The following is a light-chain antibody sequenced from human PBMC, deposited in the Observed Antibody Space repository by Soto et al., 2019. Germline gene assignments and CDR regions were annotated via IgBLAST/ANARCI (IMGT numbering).Light chain of an antibody. CDR1: RSISSW. J-gene: IGKJ3*01. V-gene: IGKV1-5*01. CDR2: DAS. CDR3: QQYKTHWT. Sequence: DIQMTQSPSSLSPSVVDRVTITCRASRSISSWLAWYQQKPGKAPNLLIYDASSLESGVPSRFSGSGSETEFTLTISSVQPEDSATYYCQQYKTHWTFGPGTKVDIK.